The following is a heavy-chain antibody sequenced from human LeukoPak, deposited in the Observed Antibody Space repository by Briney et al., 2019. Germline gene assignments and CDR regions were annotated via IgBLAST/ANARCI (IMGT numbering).Heavy chain of an antibody. J-gene: IGHJ4*02. Sequence: AGGSLRLSCAASGFTFSIYAMHWVRQAPGKGLEWVAVISYDGSNKYYADSVKGRFTISRDNSKNTLYLQMNSLRAEDTAVYYCARAMVRGVPLDYWGQGTLVTVSS. V-gene: IGHV3-30*04. CDR1: GFTFSIYA. D-gene: IGHD3-10*01. CDR2: ISYDGSNK. CDR3: ARAMVRGVPLDY.